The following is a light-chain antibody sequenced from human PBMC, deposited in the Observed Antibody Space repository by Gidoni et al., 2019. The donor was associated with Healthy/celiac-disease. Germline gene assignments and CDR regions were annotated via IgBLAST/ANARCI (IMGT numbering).Light chain of an antibody. V-gene: IGLV3-1*01. Sequence: SYELTQPPSVSVSPGQTASITCSGDKLGDKYACWYKQKPGQSPVLVIYQDTKRPSGIPERLAGSNSGNTATLTISGTQAMDEADYYCQAWDSSVVFGGGTKLTVL. CDR3: QAWDSSVV. J-gene: IGLJ2*01. CDR2: QDT. CDR1: KLGDKY.